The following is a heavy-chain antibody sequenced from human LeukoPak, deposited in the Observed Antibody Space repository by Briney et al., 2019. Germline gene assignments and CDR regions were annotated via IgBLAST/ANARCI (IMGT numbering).Heavy chain of an antibody. D-gene: IGHD2-2*01. CDR2: ISAYNGNT. V-gene: IGHV1-18*01. CDR1: GYTFTSYG. Sequence: ASVKVSCKASGYTFTSYGISWVRQAPGQGLEWMGWISAYNGNTNYAQKLQGRVTMTTDTSTSTAYMELRSLRSDDTAVYYCARDQTEDCSSTSCPYDYWGQGTLVTVSS. CDR3: ARDQTEDCSSTSCPYDY. J-gene: IGHJ4*02.